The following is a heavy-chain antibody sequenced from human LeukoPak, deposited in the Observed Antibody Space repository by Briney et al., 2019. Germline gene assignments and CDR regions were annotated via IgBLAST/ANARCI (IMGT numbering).Heavy chain of an antibody. J-gene: IGHJ5*02. V-gene: IGHV1-8*03. CDR2: MNPNSGNT. Sequence: ASVKVSCKASGYTFTNYDINWVRQATGQGLEWMGWMNPNSGNTGYAQHFQGRVTITRNTSISTAYMELSSLRSEDTAVYYCARARGYSYGFDWFDPWGQGTLVTVSS. CDR1: GYTFTNYD. D-gene: IGHD5-18*01. CDR3: ARARGYSYGFDWFDP.